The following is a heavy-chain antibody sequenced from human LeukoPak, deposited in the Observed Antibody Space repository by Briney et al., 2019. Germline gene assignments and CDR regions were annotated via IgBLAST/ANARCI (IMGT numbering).Heavy chain of an antibody. D-gene: IGHD6-6*01. Sequence: SETLSLTCAVYGGSFSPYYWSWIRQPPGKGLEWIGEINHSGSTNYNPSLKSRVTISVDTSKNQFSLKLSSVTAADTAVYYCANTIAARRFDPWGQGTLVTVSS. CDR1: GGSFSPYY. CDR3: ANTIAARRFDP. V-gene: IGHV4-34*01. CDR2: INHSGST. J-gene: IGHJ5*02.